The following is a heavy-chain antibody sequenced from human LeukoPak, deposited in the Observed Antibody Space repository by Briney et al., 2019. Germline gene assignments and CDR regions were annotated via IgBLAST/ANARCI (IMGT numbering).Heavy chain of an antibody. CDR2: ISAYNGNT. Sequence: ASVKVSCKASGYTFTSYGISWVRQAPGQGLEWMGWISAYNGNTNYGQKLQGRVTMTTDTSTSTAYMELRSLRSDDTAVYYCARAPLTMVRGVPIYWGQGTLVTVSS. D-gene: IGHD3-10*01. CDR1: GYTFTSYG. V-gene: IGHV1-18*01. J-gene: IGHJ4*02. CDR3: ARAPLTMVRGVPIY.